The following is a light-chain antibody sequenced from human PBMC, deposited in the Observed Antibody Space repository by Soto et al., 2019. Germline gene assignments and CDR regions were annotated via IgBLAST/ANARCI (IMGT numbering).Light chain of an antibody. CDR2: EGT. J-gene: IGLJ2*01. V-gene: IGLV2-23*03. Sequence: QSALTQPASVSGSPGQSITISCTGSSSDVESFNLVSWYQQFSDKAPKLIIYEGTIRPSGISNRFSGSKSGNSASLTISGLQAEDEADYYCCSYTDSNPFVLFGGGTKVTVL. CDR1: SSDVESFNL. CDR3: CSYTDSNPFVL.